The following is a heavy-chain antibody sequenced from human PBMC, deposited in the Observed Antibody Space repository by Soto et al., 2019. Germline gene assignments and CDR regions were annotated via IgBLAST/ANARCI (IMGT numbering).Heavy chain of an antibody. CDR1: GYTFTFYA. V-gene: IGHV1-3*01. CDR3: ASGRVVDFWSGVNY. Sequence: ASVKVSCKASGYTFTFYAMHWVRQAPGQGLEWMGWINAGNGNTKYSQQFQGRVTFTRDTSAGTAYMELSSLGSEDTAVYYCASGRVVDFWSGVNYWGQGTLVTVSS. D-gene: IGHD3-3*01. J-gene: IGHJ4*02. CDR2: INAGNGNT.